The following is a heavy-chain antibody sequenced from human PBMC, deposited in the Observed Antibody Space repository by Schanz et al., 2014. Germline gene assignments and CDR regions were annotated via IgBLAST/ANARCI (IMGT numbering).Heavy chain of an antibody. J-gene: IGHJ3*02. Sequence: QVQLHESGPGLVKPSETLSLTCTVSGDSISNYYWTWIRRPPGKRLEWIGYIYYSGSTKYNPALKSRVTMSVDTSKKQYSLRLSSVSAADTAVYYCARHVLPYDAFDIWGQGTVVTVSS. CDR1: GDSISNYY. CDR2: IYYSGST. V-gene: IGHV4-59*08. CDR3: ARHVLPYDAFDI.